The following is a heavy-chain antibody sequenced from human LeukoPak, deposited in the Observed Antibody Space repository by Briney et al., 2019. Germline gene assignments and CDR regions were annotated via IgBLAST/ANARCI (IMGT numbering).Heavy chain of an antibody. V-gene: IGHV5-51*01. J-gene: IGHJ5*02. Sequence: GESLKISCKGSGYSFTSYWIGWVRQMPGKGLEWMGIIYPGDSDTRYSPSFQGQVTISADKSISTAYLQWNSLKASDTAMYYCARRLADAYYYDSRTPSWFDPWGQGTLVTVSS. D-gene: IGHD3-22*01. CDR1: GYSFTSYW. CDR3: ARRLADAYYYDSRTPSWFDP. CDR2: IYPGDSDT.